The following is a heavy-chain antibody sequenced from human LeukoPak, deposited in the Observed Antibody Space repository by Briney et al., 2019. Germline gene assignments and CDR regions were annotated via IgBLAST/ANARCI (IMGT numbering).Heavy chain of an antibody. D-gene: IGHD3-22*01. V-gene: IGHV3-23*01. Sequence: GGSLRLSRAVSGITLSNYGMSWVRQGPGKGLEWVAGISGSGGSTNYADSVKGRFTISRDNRKNTLYLQMNSLRAEDTAVYFCAKRGVVIRVILVGFHKEAYYFDSWGQGALVTVSS. CDR2: ISGSGGST. CDR1: GITLSNYG. CDR3: AKRGVVIRVILVGFHKEAYYFDS. J-gene: IGHJ4*02.